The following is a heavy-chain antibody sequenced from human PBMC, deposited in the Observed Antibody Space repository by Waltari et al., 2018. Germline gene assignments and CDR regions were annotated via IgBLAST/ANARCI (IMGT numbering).Heavy chain of an antibody. CDR3: ARERSDMVRGNHAFDI. CDR1: GFTLRSKA. V-gene: IGHV3-13*01. D-gene: IGHD3-10*01. Sequence: EVQLVESGGGWVQPGGSGRPSCAPSGFTLRSKALPWVRQAAGKGLEWVSAIGTAGDTYYPGSVKGRFTISRENAKNSLYLQMNSLRAGDTAVYYCARERSDMVRGNHAFDIWGQGTMVTVSS. CDR2: IGTAGDT. J-gene: IGHJ3*02.